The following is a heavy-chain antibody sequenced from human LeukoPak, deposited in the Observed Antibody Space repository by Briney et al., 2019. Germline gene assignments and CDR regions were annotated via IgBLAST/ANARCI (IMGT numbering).Heavy chain of an antibody. CDR3: ARSITMVRGVIKGFDY. J-gene: IGHJ4*02. CDR1: GGSISSSSYY. D-gene: IGHD3-10*01. V-gene: IGHV4-39*01. CDR2: IYYSGST. Sequence: SETLPLTCTVSGGSISSSSYYWGWIRQPPGKGLECIGSIYYSGSTYYNPSLKSRVTISVDTSKNQFSLKLSSVTAADTAVYYCARSITMVRGVIKGFDYWGQGTLVTVSS.